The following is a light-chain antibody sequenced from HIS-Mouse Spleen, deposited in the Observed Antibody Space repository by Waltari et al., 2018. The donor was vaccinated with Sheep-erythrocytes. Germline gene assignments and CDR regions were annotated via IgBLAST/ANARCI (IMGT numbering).Light chain of an antibody. CDR1: QGISSA. CDR2: DAS. CDR3: QQFNNYPRT. J-gene: IGKJ1*01. Sequence: AIQLTPSPYSLSASVGDRVTITCRASQGISSALAWYQQKPGKAPKLLIYDASCLERGVPSRFSGSGSGTDFTLSISSLQPEDFATYYCQQFNNYPRTFGQGTKVEIK. V-gene: IGKV1D-13*01.